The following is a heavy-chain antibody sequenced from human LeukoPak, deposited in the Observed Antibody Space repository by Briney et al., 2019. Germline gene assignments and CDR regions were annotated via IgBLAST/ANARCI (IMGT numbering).Heavy chain of an antibody. CDR3: ASGLIAVAGITIDY. CDR1: GFTFTTYA. D-gene: IGHD6-19*01. CDR2: ISSSSSYI. V-gene: IGHV3-21*01. J-gene: IGHJ4*02. Sequence: GGSLRLSCAGSGFTFTTYAMSWVRQAPGKGLEWVSSISSSSSYIYYADSVKGRFTISRDNAKNSLYLQMNSLRAEDTAVYYCASGLIAVAGITIDYWGQGTLVTVSS.